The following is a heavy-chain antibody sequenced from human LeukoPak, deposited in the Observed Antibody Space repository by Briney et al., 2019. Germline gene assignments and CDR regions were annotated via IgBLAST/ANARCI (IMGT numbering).Heavy chain of an antibody. V-gene: IGHV4-34*01. Sequence: PSQTLSLTCAVSCVPLSNYYWSWVRQSPRQGLEWIGEINHSGYTNYNPSLKSRVTMSIDTSMNQFSLKLTSVTAADAGVYYCTRAVAGHPDWGQGTLVTVSS. CDR3: TRAVAGHPD. CDR1: CVPLSNYY. D-gene: IGHD6-19*01. J-gene: IGHJ4*02. CDR2: INHSGYT.